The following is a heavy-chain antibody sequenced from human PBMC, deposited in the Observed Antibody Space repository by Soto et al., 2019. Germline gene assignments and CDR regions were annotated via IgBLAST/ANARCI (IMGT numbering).Heavy chain of an antibody. CDR1: GGTFNNYP. D-gene: IGHD5-12*01. CDR2: SIPIFGTA. V-gene: IGHV1-69*13. CDR3: ARGRGYSGDDHYYYFDMDV. J-gene: IGHJ6*02. Sequence: SVKVSCKASGGTFNNYPITWVRRAPGEGLEWMGGSIPIFGTANYAQKFQGRVTISVGESTSTAYMELSSLRSEDTAVYYCARGRGYSGDDHYYYFDMDVWGQGTTVTVSS.